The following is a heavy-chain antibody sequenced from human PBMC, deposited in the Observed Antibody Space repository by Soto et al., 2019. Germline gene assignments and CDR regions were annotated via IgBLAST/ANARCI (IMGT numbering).Heavy chain of an antibody. V-gene: IGHV1-2*02. J-gene: IGHJ4*02. CDR2: INPNSGGT. CDR1: GYTFSDYY. CDR3: AREPATAKPEGVDF. Sequence: QVQLVQSGAEVRKPGASVKVSCKASGYTFSDYYIHWVRQAPGQGLEWMGWINPNSGGTKYALKFPGGVTMTRDTSITTAYMELSRLRSGDTAVYYCAREPATAKPEGVDFWGQGTLVTVSS. D-gene: IGHD1-1*01.